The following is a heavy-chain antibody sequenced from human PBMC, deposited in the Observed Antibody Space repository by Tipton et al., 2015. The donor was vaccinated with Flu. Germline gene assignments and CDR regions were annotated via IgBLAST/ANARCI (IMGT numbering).Heavy chain of an antibody. CDR2: ICPGSP. V-gene: IGHV4-38-2*01. Sequence: TLSLTCSVSGASVGSPYCWGWVRQPPGKGLEWIGNICPGSPYYNPSLRSRVTISVARPKDPFSLRLTSVTAADTAVYFCARRDFSNYVSEPKNWFARWGQGTLVTVSS. CDR3: ARRDFSNYVSEPKNWFAR. J-gene: IGHJ5*02. D-gene: IGHD4-11*01. CDR1: GASVGSPYC.